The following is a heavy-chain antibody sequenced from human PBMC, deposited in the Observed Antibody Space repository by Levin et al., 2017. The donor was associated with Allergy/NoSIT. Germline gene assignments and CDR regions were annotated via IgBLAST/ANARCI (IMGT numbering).Heavy chain of an antibody. CDR2: ISWNSGSI. D-gene: IGHD3-10*01. Sequence: SLKISCAASGFTFDEYAMHWVRQAPGKGLEWVSGISWNSGSIGYADSVKGRFTISRDNAKNSLYLQMNSLRTEDTALYYCARDNIGLPDAFDIWGQGTMVIVSS. CDR3: ARDNIGLPDAFDI. V-gene: IGHV3-9*01. J-gene: IGHJ3*02. CDR1: GFTFDEYA.